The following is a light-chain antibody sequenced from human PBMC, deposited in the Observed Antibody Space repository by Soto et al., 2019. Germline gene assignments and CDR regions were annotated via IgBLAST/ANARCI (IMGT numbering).Light chain of an antibody. Sequence: EIVLTQSPGTLSLSLGERATLSCRASQSVRSNYLAWYQQKLGQAPRLLIYGASSRATGIPDRFSGSGSGTDFTLTISRLEPEDFAVYYCQQYDTSPRTFGQGTKVEIK. V-gene: IGKV3-20*01. CDR1: QSVRSNY. CDR3: QQYDTSPRT. CDR2: GAS. J-gene: IGKJ1*01.